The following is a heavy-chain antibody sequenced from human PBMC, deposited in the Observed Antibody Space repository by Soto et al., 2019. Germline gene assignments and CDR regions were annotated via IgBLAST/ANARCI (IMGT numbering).Heavy chain of an antibody. Sequence: QVQLVQSGAEVRKPGASVKVSCKVSTYTFSNYGISWVRQAPGQGLEWMGWINTYNDNTKYAQNLQGRVTMTTDTSTTTVYLELRSLRSDDTAVYYCATLGHCSDGTCYYYYGMDVWGQGTTVTVSS. J-gene: IGHJ6*02. CDR1: TYTFSNYG. D-gene: IGHD2-15*01. CDR3: ATLGHCSDGTCYYYYGMDV. V-gene: IGHV1-18*04. CDR2: INTYNDNT.